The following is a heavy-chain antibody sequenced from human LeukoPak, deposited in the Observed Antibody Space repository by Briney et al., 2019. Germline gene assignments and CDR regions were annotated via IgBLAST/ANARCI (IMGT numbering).Heavy chain of an antibody. D-gene: IGHD6-19*01. Sequence: PGGSLILSCAASGFTASSNYMSWVRQAPGKGLEWVSTISGSGGSTFYADSVKGRFTISRDNSKNTLFLQMNSLRAEDTAIYYCAKAGSSGWSSSGGDYWGQGSLVTVSS. CDR2: ISGSGGST. J-gene: IGHJ4*02. V-gene: IGHV3-23*01. CDR3: AKAGSSGWSSSGGDY. CDR1: GFTASSNY.